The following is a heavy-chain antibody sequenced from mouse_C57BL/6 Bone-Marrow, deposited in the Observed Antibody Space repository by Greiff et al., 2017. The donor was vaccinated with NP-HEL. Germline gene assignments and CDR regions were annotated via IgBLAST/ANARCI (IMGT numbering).Heavy chain of an antibody. V-gene: IGHV5-12*01. CDR1: GFTFSDYY. D-gene: IGHD1-1*01. J-gene: IGHJ3*01. CDR3: ARQDYGAWFAY. Sequence: EVMLVESGGGLVQPGGSLKLSCAASGFTFSDYYMYWVRQTPEKRLEWVAYISNGGGSTYYPDTVKGRFTISRDKAKNTLYLQMSRLKSEDTAMYYCARQDYGAWFAYWGQGTLVTVSA. CDR2: ISNGGGST.